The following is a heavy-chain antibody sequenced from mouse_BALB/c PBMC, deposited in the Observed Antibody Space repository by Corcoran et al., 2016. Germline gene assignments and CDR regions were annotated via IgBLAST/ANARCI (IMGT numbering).Heavy chain of an antibody. CDR3: ARKYGNYGYAMDY. D-gene: IGHD2-10*02. CDR1: GFNIKDTY. J-gene: IGHJ4*01. Sequence: EVQLQQSGAELVKPGASVKLSCTASGFNIKDTYMHWVKQRPEQGLEWIGRIDPANGNTKYDPKFQGKATITADTSSNTAYLQLSSLTSEDTAVYYCARKYGNYGYAMDYWGQGTSVTVSS. V-gene: IGHV14-3*02. CDR2: IDPANGNT.